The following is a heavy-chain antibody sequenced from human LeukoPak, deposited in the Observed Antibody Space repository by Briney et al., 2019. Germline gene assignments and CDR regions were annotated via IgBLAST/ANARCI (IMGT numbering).Heavy chain of an antibody. V-gene: IGHV1-69*05. J-gene: IGHJ5*02. Sequence: SVKVSCKASGGTFSSYAISWVRQAPGQGLEWMGGIIPIFGTANYAQKFQGRVTITTDESTSTACMELSSLRSEDTAVYYCARDRSIAARHGWFDPWGQGTLVTVSS. CDR3: ARDRSIAARHGWFDP. CDR2: IIPIFGTA. CDR1: GGTFSSYA. D-gene: IGHD6-6*01.